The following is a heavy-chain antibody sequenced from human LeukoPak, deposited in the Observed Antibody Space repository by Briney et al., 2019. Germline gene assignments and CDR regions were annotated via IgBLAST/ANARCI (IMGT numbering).Heavy chain of an antibody. CDR1: GFTFDDYA. D-gene: IGHD3-22*01. Sequence: GGSLRLSCAASGFTFDDYAMHWVRQAPGKGLEWVSGISWNSGSIGYADSVKGRFTISRDNSKSTLYLQMNSLRGDDTAVYYCAKYGVVARPHYLDYWGQGTLVTVSS. V-gene: IGHV3-9*01. CDR3: AKYGVVARPHYLDY. J-gene: IGHJ4*02. CDR2: ISWNSGSI.